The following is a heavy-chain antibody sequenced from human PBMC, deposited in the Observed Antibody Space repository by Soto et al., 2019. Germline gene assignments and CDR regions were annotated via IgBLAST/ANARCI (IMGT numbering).Heavy chain of an antibody. CDR3: AKRGYYDFWSAYGMDV. CDR2: ISGSGGST. Sequence: PGGSLRLSCADFGFTFSRYATSLVRQALGKGLEWGSGISGSGGSTYYADSVKGRFTTSKDNSKNTLYLQMNSLRDEDTVVYYCAKRGYYDFWSAYGMDVWGQGTTVTVSS. D-gene: IGHD3-3*01. J-gene: IGHJ6*02. V-gene: IGHV3-23*01. CDR1: GFTFSRYA.